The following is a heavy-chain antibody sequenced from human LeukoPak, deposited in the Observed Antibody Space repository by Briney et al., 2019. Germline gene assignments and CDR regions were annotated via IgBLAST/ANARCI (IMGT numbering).Heavy chain of an antibody. CDR1: GYSFTSYW. CDR3: ARRIAVAGTEIDY. V-gene: IGHV5-10-1*01. Sequence: LGESLKISCKGSGYSFTSYWISWVRQMPGKGLEWMGRIDPSDSYTNYSPSFQGRVTISADKSISTAYLQWSSLKASDTAMYYCARRIAVAGTEIDYWGQGTLVTVSS. D-gene: IGHD6-19*01. J-gene: IGHJ4*02. CDR2: IDPSDSYT.